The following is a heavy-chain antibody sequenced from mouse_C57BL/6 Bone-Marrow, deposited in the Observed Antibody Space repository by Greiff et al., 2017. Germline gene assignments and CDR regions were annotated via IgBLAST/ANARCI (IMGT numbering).Heavy chain of an antibody. D-gene: IGHD1-1*01. Sequence: VQLQESGPELVKPGASVKLSCKASGYTFTSYDINWVKQRPGQGLEWIGWIYPRDGSTKYNEKFKGKATLTVDTSSSTAYMELHSLSSEDSAVYFCARFTNPLYYAMDYWGQGTSVTVSS. CDR3: ARFTNPLYYAMDY. V-gene: IGHV1-85*01. CDR1: GYTFTSYD. J-gene: IGHJ4*01. CDR2: IYPRDGST.